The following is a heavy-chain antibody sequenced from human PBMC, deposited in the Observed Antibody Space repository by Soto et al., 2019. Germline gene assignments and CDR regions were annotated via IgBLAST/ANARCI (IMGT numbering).Heavy chain of an antibody. CDR2: IDSSGSHT. CDR3: AGTYDSLDY. J-gene: IGHJ4*02. D-gene: IGHD3-22*01. CDR1: GITFSNYY. Sequence: ESGGGLVEPGGSLRLSCAASGITFSNYYMNWVRQAPGKGLEWVSSIDSSGSHTFYADSVKGRFTISRDNAINSLYLQMNSLRAEDTAVYHCAGTYDSLDYWGQGTLVTVSS. V-gene: IGHV3-21*01.